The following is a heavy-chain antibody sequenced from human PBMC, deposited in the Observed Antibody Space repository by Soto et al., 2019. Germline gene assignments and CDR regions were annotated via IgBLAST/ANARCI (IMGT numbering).Heavy chain of an antibody. CDR3: ARDLSVVAATYNY. CDR1: GFTVSSYW. CDR2: IKQDGSEK. V-gene: IGHV3-7*01. Sequence: GGSLRLSCAASGFTVSSYWMSWVRQAPGKGLEWVANIKQDGSEKYYVDSVKGRFTISRDNAKNSLYLQMNSLRAEDTAVYYCARDLSVVAATYNYWGQGTLVTVSS. J-gene: IGHJ4*02. D-gene: IGHD2-15*01.